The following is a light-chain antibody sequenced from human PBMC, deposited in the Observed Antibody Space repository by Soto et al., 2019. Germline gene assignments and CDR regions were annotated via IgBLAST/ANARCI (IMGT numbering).Light chain of an antibody. Sequence: VLTQSPGTLSLSPGERATLSCRASQNVTSTYLAWYQQKPGQAPRLLIYGASSRATGVPDRFSGSGSGTDFTLTISRLEPEDFAVYFCHHYASTFGQGTKVDIK. CDR3: HHYAST. CDR1: QNVTSTY. J-gene: IGKJ1*01. V-gene: IGKV3-20*01. CDR2: GAS.